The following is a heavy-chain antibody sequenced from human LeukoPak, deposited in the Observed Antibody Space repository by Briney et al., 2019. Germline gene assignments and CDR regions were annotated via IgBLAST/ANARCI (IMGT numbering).Heavy chain of an antibody. J-gene: IGHJ4*02. D-gene: IGHD5-12*01. CDR2: ISWNSGSI. CDR1: GFTFDDYA. Sequence: AGGSLRLSCAASGFTFDDYAMHWVRQAPGKGLEWVSGISWNSGSIGYADSMKGRLTISRDNAKNSLYLQMNSLRTEDTALYYCAKGKVYSGYDSHFDYWGQGTLVTVSS. V-gene: IGHV3-9*01. CDR3: AKGKVYSGYDSHFDY.